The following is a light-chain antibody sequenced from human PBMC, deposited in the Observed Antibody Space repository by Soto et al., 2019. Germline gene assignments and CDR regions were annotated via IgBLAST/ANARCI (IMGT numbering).Light chain of an antibody. J-gene: IGKJ1*01. CDR1: QSASSS. Sequence: EIWMTQSPATLSVSPGERATLSCRTSQSASSSLAWYQQKPGQAPSLLIYGASTRATGIPARFSGSGSGTEFTLTIRSMQPDDFATYYCQQYTSYSFGQGTKVDI. CDR3: QQYTSYS. V-gene: IGKV3-15*01. CDR2: GAS.